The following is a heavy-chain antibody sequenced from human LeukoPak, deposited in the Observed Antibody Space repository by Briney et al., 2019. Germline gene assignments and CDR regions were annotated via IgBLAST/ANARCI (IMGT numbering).Heavy chain of an antibody. V-gene: IGHV3-66*01. J-gene: IGHJ4*02. CDR2: IYTNGNT. Sequence: GGSLRLSCAASGLTVTNNYWNWVRQPPGKGPEWISLIYTNGNTQYADSMKGRFTFSRDISKNTLYLQMNSLRVEDTAVYFCTYGDYPLTYWGQGTLVSVSS. CDR3: TYGDYPLTY. CDR1: GLTVTNNY. D-gene: IGHD4-17*01.